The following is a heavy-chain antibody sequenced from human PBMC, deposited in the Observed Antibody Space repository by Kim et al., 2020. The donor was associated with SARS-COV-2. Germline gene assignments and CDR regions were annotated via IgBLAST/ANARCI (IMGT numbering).Heavy chain of an antibody. Sequence: GGSLRLSCVASGFTFSTSPMGWVRQAPGKGLEWVSRIRWDGTRTYYADSVKGRVTMSSDKSKNMLYLHMNSLRVEDTAVYYCAKGVINSGFDYWGQGTQV. CDR3: AKGVINSGFDY. D-gene: IGHD1-26*01. V-gene: IGHV3-23*01. J-gene: IGHJ4*02. CDR1: GFTFSTSP. CDR2: IRWDGTRT.